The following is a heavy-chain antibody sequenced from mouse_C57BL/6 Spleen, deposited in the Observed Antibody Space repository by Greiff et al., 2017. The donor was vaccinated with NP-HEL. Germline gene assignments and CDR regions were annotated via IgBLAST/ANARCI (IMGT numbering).Heavy chain of an antibody. CDR1: GFTFSSYA. CDR3: ARVYGSSYYAMDY. D-gene: IGHD1-1*01. J-gene: IGHJ4*01. Sequence: EVKLEESGGGLVKPGGSLKLSCAASGFTFSSYAMSWVRQTPEKRLEWVATISDGGSYTYYPDNVKGRFTISRDNAKNNLYLQMSHLKSEDTAMYYCARVYGSSYYAMDYWGQGTSVTVSS. CDR2: ISDGGSYT. V-gene: IGHV5-4*03.